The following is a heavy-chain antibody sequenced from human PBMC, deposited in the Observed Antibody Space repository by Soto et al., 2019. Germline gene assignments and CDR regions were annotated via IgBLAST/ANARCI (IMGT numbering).Heavy chain of an antibody. J-gene: IGHJ5*02. CDR2: IWYDESHE. Sequence: QVQLVESGGGLVQPERSLRLSCAASGFTFRNHGMHWVRQAPGKGLEWVAVIWYDESHEFYADSVKGRFSISRDNAKNTLYLQMNSLRAEDTAMYYCAIDRSQFARWFDRWGQGTLVTVSS. CDR3: AIDRSQFARWFDR. CDR1: GFTFRNHG. D-gene: IGHD2-21*01. V-gene: IGHV3-33*01.